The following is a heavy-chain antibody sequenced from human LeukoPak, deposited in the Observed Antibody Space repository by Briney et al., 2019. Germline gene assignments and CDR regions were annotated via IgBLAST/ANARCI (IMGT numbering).Heavy chain of an antibody. CDR2: ISAYNGNT. D-gene: IGHD3-22*01. J-gene: IGHJ4*02. CDR1: GYTFTSYG. V-gene: IGHV1-18*01. Sequence: ASVKVPCKASGYTFTSYGISWVRQAPGQGLEWMGWISAYNGNTNYAQKLQGRVTMTTDTSTSTAYMELRSLRSDDTAVYYCAREGYYYDSSGYTFDYWGQGTLVTVSS. CDR3: AREGYYYDSSGYTFDY.